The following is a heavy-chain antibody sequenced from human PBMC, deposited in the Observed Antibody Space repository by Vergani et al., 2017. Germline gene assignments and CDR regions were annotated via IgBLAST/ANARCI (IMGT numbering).Heavy chain of an antibody. Sequence: QVKLQESGPGLLKPSQTLSLTCTVSGESIRSGSHYWSWIRQPAGKGPEWIGHIHTGGSTDLNPSFKSRVSISVDTSNSQFSLKLNSVTVADTAVYYCARSRPYCTSGSCPAIWGQGTLVTVSS. CDR2: IHTGGST. CDR3: ARSRPYCTSGSCPAI. J-gene: IGHJ4*02. D-gene: IGHD2-15*01. CDR1: GESIRSGSHY. V-gene: IGHV4-61*02.